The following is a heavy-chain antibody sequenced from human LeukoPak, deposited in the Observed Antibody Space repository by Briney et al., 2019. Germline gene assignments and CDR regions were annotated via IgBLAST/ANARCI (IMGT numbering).Heavy chain of an antibody. Sequence: EASVKVSCKASGSTFTGYYIHWVRQAPGQGLEWMGWINPNSGGRNYAQKFQGRVTMTRDTSTTYMELSRLTSDDTAVYYCARAYSGYEAFDYWGQGTLVTVSS. V-gene: IGHV1-2*02. CDR1: GSTFTGYY. J-gene: IGHJ4*02. CDR3: ARAYSGYEAFDY. D-gene: IGHD5-12*01. CDR2: INPNSGGR.